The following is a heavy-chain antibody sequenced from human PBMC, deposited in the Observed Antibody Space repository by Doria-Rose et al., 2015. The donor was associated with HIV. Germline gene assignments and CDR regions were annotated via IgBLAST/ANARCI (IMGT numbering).Heavy chain of an antibody. V-gene: IGHV4-34*01. Sequence: LLKPLETLSLTCAVYGGSFSGYYWTWIRQSPGKGLEWIGEINHGGSTNYNPSLKSRVTISLDMSKNQLSLRVTSVTATDTAVYYCARGPSDFGDYVAFQHWGQGTLVTVSS. CDR1: GGSFSGYY. CDR2: INHGGST. D-gene: IGHD4-17*01. CDR3: ARGPSDFGDYVAFQH. J-gene: IGHJ1*01.